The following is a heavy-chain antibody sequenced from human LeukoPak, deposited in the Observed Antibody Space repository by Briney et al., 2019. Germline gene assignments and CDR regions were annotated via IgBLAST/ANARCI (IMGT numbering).Heavy chain of an antibody. D-gene: IGHD5-24*01. J-gene: IGHJ4*02. CDR3: TTGGRDGYNWDDY. V-gene: IGHV3-15*01. CDR2: IKSKTDGGTT. CDR1: GFTFSNAW. Sequence: GGSLRLSCAASGFTFSNAWMSWVRQAPGKGLEWVGRIKSKTDGGTTDYAAPVKGRFTISRDDSKNTLYLQMNSLKTEDTAVYYCTTGGRDGYNWDDYWGQGTLVTVSS.